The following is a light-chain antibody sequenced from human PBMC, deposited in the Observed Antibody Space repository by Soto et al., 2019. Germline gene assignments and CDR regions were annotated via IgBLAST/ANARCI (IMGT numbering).Light chain of an antibody. CDR1: QSGYNY. CDR2: DAS. V-gene: IGKV3-11*01. CDR3: QQRNNWPWT. J-gene: IGKJ1*01. Sequence: EIVLTQSPATLSLSPGERATLSCRASQSGYNYLAWNQLKPGQAPRLLIYDASNRAAGIPARFGASGSATDFTLTISSLEPEDFAFYYCQQRNNWPWTFGQGTKVDIK.